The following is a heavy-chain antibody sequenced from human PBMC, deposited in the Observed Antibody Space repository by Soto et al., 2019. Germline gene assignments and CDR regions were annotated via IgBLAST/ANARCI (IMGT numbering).Heavy chain of an antibody. CDR2: IYYSGST. V-gene: IGHV4-59*01. J-gene: IGHJ6*02. Sequence: PSETLSLTCTVSGGSISSYYWSWIRQPPGRGLEWIGYIYYSGSTNYNPSLKSRVTTSVDTSKNQFSLKLSSVTAADTAVYYCARSGYSYGYNYYYGMDVWGQGTTVTVSS. D-gene: IGHD5-18*01. CDR3: ARSGYSYGYNYYYGMDV. CDR1: GGSISSYY.